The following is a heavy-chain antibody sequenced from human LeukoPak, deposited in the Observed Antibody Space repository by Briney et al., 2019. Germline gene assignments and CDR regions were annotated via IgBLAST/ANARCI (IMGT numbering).Heavy chain of an antibody. D-gene: IGHD6-13*01. CDR3: ARACSSSSCGMDV. CDR1: GGSFGGYY. J-gene: IGHJ6*02. V-gene: IGHV4-34*01. Sequence: PSETLSLTCAVYGGSFGGYYWSWIRQPPGKGLEWIGEINHSGSTNYNPSLKSRVTISVDTSKNQFSLKLSSVTAADTAVYYCARACSSSSCGMDVWGQGTTVTVSS. CDR2: INHSGST.